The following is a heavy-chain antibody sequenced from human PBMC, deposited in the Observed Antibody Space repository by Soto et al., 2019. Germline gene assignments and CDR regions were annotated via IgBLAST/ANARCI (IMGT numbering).Heavy chain of an antibody. D-gene: IGHD6-6*01. Sequence: GGSLRLSCAASGFTFSSYAMHWVRQAPGKGLEWVAVISYDGSNKYYADSVKGRFTISRDNSKNTLYLQMNSLRAEDTAVYYCARDEYSSSPPLFYYYGMDVWGQGTTVTVSS. CDR2: ISYDGSNK. J-gene: IGHJ6*02. CDR3: ARDEYSSSPPLFYYYGMDV. V-gene: IGHV3-30-3*01. CDR1: GFTFSSYA.